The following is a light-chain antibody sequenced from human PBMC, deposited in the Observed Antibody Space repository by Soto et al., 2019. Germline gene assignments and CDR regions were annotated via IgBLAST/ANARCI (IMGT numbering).Light chain of an antibody. Sequence: DIQMTQSPSTLSEFVGDTVTITCRASQNINRYLAWYQQKPGKAPKLLIYDSSTLERGVPSRFNGSGSATAFTLTISSLQPEDFATYNCQQYYTSSPLTFGGGTKVDIK. CDR2: DSS. CDR1: QNINRY. CDR3: QQYYTSSPLT. J-gene: IGKJ4*01. V-gene: IGKV1-5*01.